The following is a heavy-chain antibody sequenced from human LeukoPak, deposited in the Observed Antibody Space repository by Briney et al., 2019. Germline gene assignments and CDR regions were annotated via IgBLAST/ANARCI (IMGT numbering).Heavy chain of an antibody. CDR2: ISGSGGST. Sequence: PGGSLRLSCAASGFTFSSYAMNWVRQAPGKGLEWVSAISGSGGSTYYADSVKGRFTISRDNSKNTLYLQMNSLRAEDTAAYYCAKKGDGYNPAPLDYWGQGTLVTVSS. V-gene: IGHV3-23*01. CDR3: AKKGDGYNPAPLDY. J-gene: IGHJ4*02. D-gene: IGHD5-24*01. CDR1: GFTFSSYA.